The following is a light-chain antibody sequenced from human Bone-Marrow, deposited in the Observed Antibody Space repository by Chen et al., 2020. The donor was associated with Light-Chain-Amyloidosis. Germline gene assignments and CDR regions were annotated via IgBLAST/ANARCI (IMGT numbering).Light chain of an antibody. CDR2: STN. CDR1: SGSVSTNYY. CDR3: VLYVGSGIWV. V-gene: IGLV8-61*01. J-gene: IGLJ3*02. Sequence: QTVVTQEPSFSVSPGGTVTLTCGLSSGSVSTNYYTAWYQQTPGQAPRTLIYSTNTRSSGVPDRYSGSILGNKAALTITGAQADDESDYYCVLYVGSGIWVFGGGTKLTVL.